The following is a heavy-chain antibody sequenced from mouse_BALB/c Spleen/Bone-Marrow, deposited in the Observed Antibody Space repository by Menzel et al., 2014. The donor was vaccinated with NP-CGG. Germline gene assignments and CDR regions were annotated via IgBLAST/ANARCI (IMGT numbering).Heavy chain of an antibody. D-gene: IGHD1-2*01. Sequence: VQLQQSGPELVKPGASVKISCKASGYSFTGCFMNWVMQSHGKSLEWIGRINPYNGDTFYNQKFKGKATLTVDKSSSTAHMELRSLASEDSAVYYCASSFITTAYYFDYWGQGTTLTVSS. CDR3: ASSFITTAYYFDY. J-gene: IGHJ2*01. CDR2: INPYNGDT. CDR1: GYSFTGCF. V-gene: IGHV1-20*02.